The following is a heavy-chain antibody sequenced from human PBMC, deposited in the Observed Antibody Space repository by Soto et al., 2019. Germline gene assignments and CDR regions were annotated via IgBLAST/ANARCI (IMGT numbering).Heavy chain of an antibody. V-gene: IGHV3-33*01. CDR2: IWYDGSNK. Sequence: PGGSLRLSCAASGFTFSSYGMHWVRQAPGKGLEWVAVIWYDGSNKYYADSVKGRFTISRDNSKNTLYLQMNSLRAEDTAVYYCARGLPYCGGDCYPHRPYYFDYWGQGTLVTVSS. D-gene: IGHD2-21*02. J-gene: IGHJ4*02. CDR3: ARGLPYCGGDCYPHRPYYFDY. CDR1: GFTFSSYG.